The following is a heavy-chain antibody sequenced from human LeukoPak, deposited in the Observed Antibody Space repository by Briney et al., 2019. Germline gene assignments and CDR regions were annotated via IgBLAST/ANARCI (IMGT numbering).Heavy chain of an antibody. V-gene: IGHV1-8*01. D-gene: IGHD6-13*01. CDR1: GYTFTSYD. CDR2: MNPNNGNT. J-gene: IGHJ6*02. Sequence: ASVKVSCKASGYTFTSYDINWVRQAPGQGLEWMVWMNPNNGNTGYAQKFQGRVTMTRSTSISTAYMELSSLRSEDTAVYYCARLASSSWPLYYYYGMDVWGQGTTVTVSS. CDR3: ARLASSSWPLYYYYGMDV.